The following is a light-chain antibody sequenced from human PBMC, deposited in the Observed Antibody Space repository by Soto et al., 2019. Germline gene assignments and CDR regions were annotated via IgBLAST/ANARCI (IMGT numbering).Light chain of an antibody. CDR2: AAS. CDR1: QSISTY. V-gene: IGKV1-39*01. J-gene: IGKJ1*01. Sequence: DIQMTQSPSSLSASVGDRVTITCRASQSISTYLNWYQQTPGKAPKLLIYAASSLQSGVPSRFSGSGSGTDFTLSISSLHPEDSATYYCQQSYSTPPTFGQGTKVHIK. CDR3: QQSYSTPPT.